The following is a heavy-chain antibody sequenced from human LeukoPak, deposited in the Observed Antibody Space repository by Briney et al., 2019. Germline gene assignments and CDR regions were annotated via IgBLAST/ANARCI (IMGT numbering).Heavy chain of an antibody. CDR2: IYHSGST. J-gene: IGHJ4*02. V-gene: IGHV4-30-2*01. Sequence: SETLSLTCAVSGGSISNGGYSWSWIRQPPGKGLEWIGYIYHSGSTYYNPSLKSRVTISVDRSKNQFSLKLSSVTAADTAVYYCARQMATKLFGFDYWGQGTLVTVSS. CDR3: ARQMATKLFGFDY. CDR1: GGSISNGGYS. D-gene: IGHD5-24*01.